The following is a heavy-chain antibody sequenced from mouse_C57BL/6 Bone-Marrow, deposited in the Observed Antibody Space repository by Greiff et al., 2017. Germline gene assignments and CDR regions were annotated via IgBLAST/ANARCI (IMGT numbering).Heavy chain of an antibody. CDR3: AIRDDYDGYAIDY. J-gene: IGHJ4*01. D-gene: IGHD2-4*01. V-gene: IGHV1-74*01. CDR1: GYTFTSYW. CDR2: IHPSDSET. Sequence: QVQLQQPGAELVKPGASVKVSCTASGYTFTSYWMHWVQQRPGQGLEWIGRIHPSDSETNYNQKFKGKATLTVDKSSSTAYMQLSSLTSEDSAVYYCAIRDDYDGYAIDYWGQGTSVTVSS.